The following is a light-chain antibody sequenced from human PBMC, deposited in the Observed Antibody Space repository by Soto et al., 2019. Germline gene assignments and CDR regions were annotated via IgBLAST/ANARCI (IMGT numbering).Light chain of an antibody. CDR1: QSLTHSSGYNY. V-gene: IGKV2-28*01. CDR3: MTPLQTLIT. Sequence: EIVLTQSPLSLSVSPGEPASISCRSSQSLTHSSGYNYLDWYLLKPGQPPQLLIYLGSNRGSGVPDRFSASGSGTDFTLTISRVATEDAGFYFCMTPLQTLITFGQGTRLEIQ. CDR2: LGS. J-gene: IGKJ5*01.